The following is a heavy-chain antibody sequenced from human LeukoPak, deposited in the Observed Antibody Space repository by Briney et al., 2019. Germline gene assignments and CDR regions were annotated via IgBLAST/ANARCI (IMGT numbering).Heavy chain of an antibody. CDR2: IYYCWSI. D-gene: IGHD1-14*01. CDR3: VGRTRYYYYYGMDV. J-gene: IGHJ6*02. Sequence: SETLSLTCTVSGGSISSYYWSWIRQPPGKGLEWIGYIYYCWSINYHPSLKPRVTKSVDTYKHQFSIKLGTVTAGDTDVCYCVGRTRYYYYYGMDVWGQGTTVTVSS. CDR1: GGSISSYY. V-gene: IGHV4-59*01.